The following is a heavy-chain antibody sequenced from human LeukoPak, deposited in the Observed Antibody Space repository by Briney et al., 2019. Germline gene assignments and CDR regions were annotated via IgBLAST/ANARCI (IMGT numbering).Heavy chain of an antibody. V-gene: IGHV4-59*08. CDR1: GGSISSYY. CDR3: ARRLGGTSTGFDY. D-gene: IGHD2-2*01. Sequence: PSETLSLTCTVSGGSISSYYWSWIRQPPGKGLEWIGSIHYSGSTTYNPSLKSRVTISVDTSKNQFSLKLSSVTAADTAVYYCARRLGGTSTGFDYWGPGNPGHRLL. CDR2: IHYSGST. J-gene: IGHJ4*02.